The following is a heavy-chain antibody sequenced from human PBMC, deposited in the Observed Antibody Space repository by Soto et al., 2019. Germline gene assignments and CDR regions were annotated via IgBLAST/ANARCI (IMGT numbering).Heavy chain of an antibody. CDR2: ISGSGVTT. J-gene: IGHJ5*02. V-gene: IGHV3-23*01. D-gene: IGHD1-26*01. Sequence: EVQLLESGGGLIQPGGSLRLSCAASGFTFSSYSMNWVRQAPGKGLEWVSYISGSGVTTYYADFVKGRFTVSRDNSKNTLYLELNSLRAEDTALYYCAQGTTRGWSSFATWGRGTRVTVSS. CDR3: AQGTTRGWSSFAT. CDR1: GFTFSSYS.